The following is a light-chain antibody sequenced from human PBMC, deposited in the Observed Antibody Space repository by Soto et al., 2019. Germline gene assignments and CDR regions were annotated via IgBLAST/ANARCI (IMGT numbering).Light chain of an antibody. V-gene: IGKV1-39*01. Sequence: DIQMTQFPSSLSASVGDRFTITCRASQSINSYLNWYQQEPGKAPKFLIYAASSLQSGVPSRFSGSGSGTDFTLTISSLQPEDFAVYYCHQYNTWWTFGQGPRWIS. J-gene: IGKJ1*01. CDR2: AAS. CDR1: QSINSY. CDR3: HQYNTWWT.